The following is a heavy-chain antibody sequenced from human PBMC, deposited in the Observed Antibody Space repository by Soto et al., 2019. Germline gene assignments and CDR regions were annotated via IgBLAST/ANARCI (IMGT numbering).Heavy chain of an antibody. J-gene: IGHJ5*02. CDR2: IIPIFGIA. D-gene: IGHD1-1*01. CDR3: AKAAQTRYNWNDLGNWFDP. Sequence: QVQLVQSGAEVKKPGSSVKVSCKESGGTFSSYAIAWVRQAPGQVLEWLGGIIPIFGIANYAQKFQGRGAITADESTNTAYMELSSLRSDDTAMYYCAKAAQTRYNWNDLGNWFDPWGQGTRVNVSS. CDR1: GGTFSSYA. V-gene: IGHV1-69*01.